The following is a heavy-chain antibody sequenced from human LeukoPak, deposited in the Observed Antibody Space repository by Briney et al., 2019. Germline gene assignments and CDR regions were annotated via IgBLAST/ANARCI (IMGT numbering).Heavy chain of an antibody. J-gene: IGHJ4*02. V-gene: IGHV1-69*06. CDR3: AREGGHGGYLDY. Sequence: SVKVSCKASGGTFSSYAISWVRQAPEQGLEWMGGIIPIFGTANYAQKFQGRVTITADKSTSTAYMELSSLRSEDTAVYYCAREGGHGGYLDYWGQGTLVTVSS. CDR2: IIPIFGTA. D-gene: IGHD3-10*01. CDR1: GGTFSSYA.